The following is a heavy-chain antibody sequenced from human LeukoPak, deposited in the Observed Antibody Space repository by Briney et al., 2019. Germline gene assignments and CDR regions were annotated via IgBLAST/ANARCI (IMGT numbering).Heavy chain of an antibody. J-gene: IGHJ5*02. CDR3: ARQVIYRSGGSCYSRWFDP. CDR1: GYSFTSYW. Sequence: GESLKISCKGSGYSFTSYWIGWVRQMPGKGLEWMGIIYPGDSDTRYSPSFQGQVTISADKSISTAYLQWSSLKASDTAMYYCARQVIYRSGGSCYSRWFDPWGQGTLVTVSS. V-gene: IGHV5-51*01. D-gene: IGHD2-15*01. CDR2: IYPGDSDT.